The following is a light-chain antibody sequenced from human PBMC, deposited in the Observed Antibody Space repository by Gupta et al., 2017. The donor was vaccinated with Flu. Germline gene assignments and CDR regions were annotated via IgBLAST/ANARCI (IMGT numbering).Light chain of an antibody. CDR3: EAWDDSLNGHYV. V-gene: IGLV1-44*01. CDR2: ISN. Sequence: QSVLAQPPSASGTPGQRVPITCSGSTSNVGSNAVNWYQQVPGTSPNLLIYISNQRPSGVPDRCAGSKSGTSASLSIRGLQAEDEADYYCEAWDDSLNGHYVFGTGTKVTVL. CDR1: TSNVGSNA. J-gene: IGLJ1*01.